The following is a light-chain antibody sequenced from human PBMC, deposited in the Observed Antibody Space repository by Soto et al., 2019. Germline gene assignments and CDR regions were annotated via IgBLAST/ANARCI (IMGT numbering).Light chain of an antibody. CDR3: QQRTNWPPPPLT. V-gene: IGKV3-11*01. J-gene: IGKJ4*01. CDR2: DAS. Sequence: EIVLTQSPATLSLSPGERVTLSCRASQGISTYLAWYQQKPGQAPRLLVYDASNRASGIPARFSGSGSGTDFTLTITSLEPEDFAVYYCQQRTNWPPPPLTFGGATSVDIK. CDR1: QGISTY.